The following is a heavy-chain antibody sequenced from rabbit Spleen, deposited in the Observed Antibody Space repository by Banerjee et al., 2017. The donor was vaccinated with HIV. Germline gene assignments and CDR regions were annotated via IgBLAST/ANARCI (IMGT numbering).Heavy chain of an antibody. CDR1: GFDFSNYG. J-gene: IGHJ4*01. D-gene: IGHD7-1*01. V-gene: IGHV1S47*01. CDR3: ARSVNSSPYSKYDL. CDR2: IDPIFSST. Sequence: QEQLVESGGGLVQPGGSLKLSCKASGFDFSNYGVSWVRQAPGKGLEWIGYIDPIFSSTYYATWVNGRFTVSSHNAQNTLYLQLNSLTAADTATYFCARSVNSSPYSKYDLWGPGTLVTVS.